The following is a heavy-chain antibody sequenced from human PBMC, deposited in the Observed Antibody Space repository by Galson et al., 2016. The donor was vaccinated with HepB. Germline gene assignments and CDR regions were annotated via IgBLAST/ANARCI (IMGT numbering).Heavy chain of an antibody. Sequence: SLRLSCAASGFTFSRYGMHWVRQAPGKGLEWVALISYDGSNKYYADSVTGRFTVSRDNSKNTLYLQINSLRPDDTALYYCAKPPPAYCGGDCPPHSWGQGTLVTVSS. J-gene: IGHJ4*02. CDR2: ISYDGSNK. D-gene: IGHD2-21*02. CDR3: AKPPPAYCGGDCPPHS. V-gene: IGHV3-30*18. CDR1: GFTFSRYG.